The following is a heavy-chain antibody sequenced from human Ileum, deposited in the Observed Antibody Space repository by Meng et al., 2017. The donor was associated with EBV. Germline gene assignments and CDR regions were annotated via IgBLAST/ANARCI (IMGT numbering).Heavy chain of an antibody. J-gene: IGHJ4*02. CDR3: ARADKVRFDY. CDR2: IYHSGST. V-gene: IGHV4-34*01. CDR1: GWSFSGYY. Sequence: QVQLQEWGAGLLKTSETLSLTCDVYGWSFSGYYWSWIRQPPGKGLEWIGEIYHSGSTNYNPSLKSRVSISVDKSKNQFSLKLSSVTAADTAVYYCARADKVRFDYWGQGTLVTVSS.